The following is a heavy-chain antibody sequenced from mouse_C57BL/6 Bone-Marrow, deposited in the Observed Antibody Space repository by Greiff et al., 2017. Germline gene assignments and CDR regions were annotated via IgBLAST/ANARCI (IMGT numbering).Heavy chain of an antibody. CDR1: GFNIKDDY. D-gene: IGHD2-5*01. J-gene: IGHJ3*01. V-gene: IGHV14-4*01. CDR3: TPYYSKAWFAY. CDR2: IDPENGDT. Sequence: VQLQQSGAELVRPGASVKLSCTASGFNIKDDYMHWVKQRPEQGLEWIGWIDPENGDTEYASKFQGKATITADTSSNTAYLQLSSLTSEDTAVYYCTPYYSKAWFAYWGQGTLVTVSA.